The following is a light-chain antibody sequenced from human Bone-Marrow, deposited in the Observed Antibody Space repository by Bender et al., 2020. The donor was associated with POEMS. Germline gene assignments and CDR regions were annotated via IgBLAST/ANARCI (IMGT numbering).Light chain of an antibody. V-gene: IGLV2-11*01. CDR1: SSFVG. CDR2: DVT. J-gene: IGLJ1*01. Sequence: QSALTQPRSVSGSPGQSVTISCTGTSSFVGVSWYQHHPGKAPKVIIYDVTKRPSGVPDRFSGSRSGNTASLTVSGLQADDEADYYCSSYAGSNNYVFGTGTKVTVL. CDR3: SSYAGSNNYV.